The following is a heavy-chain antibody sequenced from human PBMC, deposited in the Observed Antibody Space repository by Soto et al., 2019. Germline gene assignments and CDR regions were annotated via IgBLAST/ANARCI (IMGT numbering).Heavy chain of an antibody. CDR2: ISTYNGNT. V-gene: IGHV1-18*01. D-gene: IGHD2-15*01. CDR3: ARGFRVAATRWWFDP. CDR1: GYTFTSYA. Sequence: GASVKVSCKASGYTFTSYAMHWMRQAPGQGLEWMGWISTYNGNTNYAQKLQGRVTMTTDTSTSTAYMELRSLRSDDTAVYYCARGFRVAATRWWFDPWGQGTLVTVSS. J-gene: IGHJ5*02.